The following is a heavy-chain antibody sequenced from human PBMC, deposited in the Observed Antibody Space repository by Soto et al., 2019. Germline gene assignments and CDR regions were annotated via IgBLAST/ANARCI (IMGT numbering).Heavy chain of an antibody. CDR3: IRDLAHCYAGNV. D-gene: IGHD2-15*01. V-gene: IGHV4-30-4*08. CDR2: IYDSGVT. J-gene: IGHJ3*01. Sequence: SETLSLTCSVSGAVVTSGENYWSWVRQPPGKGLEWLGYIYDSGVTSYTPALKSRVTLSLDRPNNQVSLKLRSVTAADTAVYFCIRDLAHCYAGNVWGHGTLVTVSS. CDR1: GAVVTSGENY.